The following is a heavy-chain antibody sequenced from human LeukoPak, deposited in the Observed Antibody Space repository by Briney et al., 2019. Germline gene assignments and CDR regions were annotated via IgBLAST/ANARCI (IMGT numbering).Heavy chain of an antibody. D-gene: IGHD5-18*01. V-gene: IGHV1-46*01. CDR3: ASGYSYGPFDY. J-gene: IGHJ4*02. Sequence: ASVKVSCKASGYTFTNYYMHWVRQAPGQGLAWMGIINSSGGSTNYAQKFQGRVTMTRDTATSTVYMDLSSLRSEDTAVYYCASGYSYGPFDYWGQGTLATVSS. CDR1: GYTFTNYY. CDR2: INSSGGST.